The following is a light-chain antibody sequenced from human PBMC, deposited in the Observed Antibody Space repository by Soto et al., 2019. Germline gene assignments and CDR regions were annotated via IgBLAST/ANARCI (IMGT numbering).Light chain of an antibody. V-gene: IGKV3-20*01. J-gene: IGKJ1*01. CDR1: QSVSSSY. CDR3: QQYGSSPWT. Sequence: EIVLTQSPGTLSLSPGERATLSCRASQSVSSSYLAWYQQKPGQAPRLLIYGASSRATGIPDRLSGSGSGTDFTLTISSLEHADVAVYYCQQYGSSPWTFGQGTKVEIK. CDR2: GAS.